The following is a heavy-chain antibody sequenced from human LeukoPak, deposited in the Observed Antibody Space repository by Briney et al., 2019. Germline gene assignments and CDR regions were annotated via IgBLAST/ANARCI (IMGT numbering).Heavy chain of an antibody. CDR1: RFTFSSYA. CDR2: ISGSGDNT. CDR3: ARESDAVRRPVDY. J-gene: IGHJ4*02. V-gene: IGHV3-23*01. D-gene: IGHD3-10*01. Sequence: GGSLRLSCAASRFTFSSYAMSWVRQAPGKGLEWVSAISGSGDNTYYADSVKGRFTISRDNSKNTLYLQMNSLRAEDTAVYYCARESDAVRRPVDYWGQGTLVTVSS.